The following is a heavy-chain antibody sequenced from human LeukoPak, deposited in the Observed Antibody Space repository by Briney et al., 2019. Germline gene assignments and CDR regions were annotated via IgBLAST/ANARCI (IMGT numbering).Heavy chain of an antibody. CDR3: AKVGYRYDDRGKFDY. CDR2: ISGGGGIT. D-gene: IGHD5-12*01. Sequence: GGSLRLSCAASGFTFSNYAMSWVRQAPGKGLEWVSGISGGGGITYYADSVKGRFTISRDNSKNMVYVQMNSLRAEDTAIYYCAKVGYRYDDRGKFDYWGQGTLVTVSS. V-gene: IGHV3-23*01. J-gene: IGHJ4*02. CDR1: GFTFSNYA.